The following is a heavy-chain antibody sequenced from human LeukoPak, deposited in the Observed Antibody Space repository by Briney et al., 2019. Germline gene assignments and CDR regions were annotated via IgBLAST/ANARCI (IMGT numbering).Heavy chain of an antibody. J-gene: IGHJ4*02. CDR1: GGSISSSY. CDR3: AGYGSRSSYKAIDY. V-gene: IGHV4-59*01. CDR2: VHYAGSS. Sequence: PSETLSLTCTVSGGSISSSYWSWIRQSPGKGLEWIGYVHYAGSSYYNPSLKSRVTLSVDTSKNQFSLRLSSVTAADTAVYYCAGYGSRSSYKAIDYWGQGTLVTVSS. D-gene: IGHD3-10*01.